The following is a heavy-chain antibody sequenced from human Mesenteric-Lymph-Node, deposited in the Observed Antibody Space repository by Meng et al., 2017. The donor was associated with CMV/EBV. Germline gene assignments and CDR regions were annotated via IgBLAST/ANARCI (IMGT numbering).Heavy chain of an antibody. CDR3: ARDAYCSSDSCYMFYFDS. CDR2: INHSGST. D-gene: IGHD2-2*02. J-gene: IGHJ4*02. Sequence: SETLSLTCAVYGGSFSGYYWSWIRQPPGKGLEWIGEINHSGSTNYNPSLKSRVTMSVDTSKNQFSLKLTSATAADTAVYYCARDAYCSSDSCYMFYFDSWGQGTLVTVSS. CDR1: GGSFSGYY. V-gene: IGHV4-34*01.